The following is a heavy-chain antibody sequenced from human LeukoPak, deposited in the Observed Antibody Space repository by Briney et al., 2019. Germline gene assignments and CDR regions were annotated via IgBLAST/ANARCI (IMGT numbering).Heavy chain of an antibody. Sequence: GGALRLSCAASGFAFSSYDMHWVRQVAGKGLEWVSVIGHAGDTYYADSLKGRFTITREDAKTYFLLQINSLRAGDTAVYFCAALGDSIYWGQGTLVTVSS. J-gene: IGHJ4*02. CDR3: AALGDSIY. CDR2: IGHAGDT. CDR1: GFAFSSYD. V-gene: IGHV3-13*01. D-gene: IGHD1-26*01.